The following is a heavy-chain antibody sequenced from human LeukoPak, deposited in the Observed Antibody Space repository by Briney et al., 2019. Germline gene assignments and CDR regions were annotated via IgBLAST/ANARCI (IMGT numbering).Heavy chain of an antibody. CDR2: INHSGST. D-gene: IGHD3-10*01. V-gene: IGHV4-34*01. CDR3: ARDGSGDHYYYYYMDV. CDR1: GGSFSGYY. Sequence: SETLSLTCAVYGGSFSGYYWSRIRQPPGKGLEWIGEINHSGSTNYNPSLKSRVAISVDTSKNQFSLKLSSVTAADTAVYYCARDGSGDHYYYYYMDVWGKGTTVTISS. J-gene: IGHJ6*03.